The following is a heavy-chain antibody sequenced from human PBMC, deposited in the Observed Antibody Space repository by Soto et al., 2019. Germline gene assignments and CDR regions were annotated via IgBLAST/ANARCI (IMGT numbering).Heavy chain of an antibody. CDR2: IYYSGTT. J-gene: IGHJ6*02. Sequence: LALTCTVSGGSISSGDYYWSWIRQPPGKGLEWIGYIYYSGTTYYNPSLKSRVTISVDTSKNQFSLKVSSVTAADTAVYYCARALIQLWPHYYYGMDVWGQGTTVTVSS. D-gene: IGHD5-18*01. CDR3: ARALIQLWPHYYYGMDV. V-gene: IGHV4-30-4*01. CDR1: GGSISSGDYY.